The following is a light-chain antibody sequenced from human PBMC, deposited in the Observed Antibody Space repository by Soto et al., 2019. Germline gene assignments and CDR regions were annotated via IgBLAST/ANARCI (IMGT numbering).Light chain of an antibody. CDR1: QDISNY. CDR2: ASA. V-gene: IGKV1-27*01. Sequence: DIQMTQSPSSLSASVGDRVTITCRASQDISNYLAWYQQKPGKVPKLLIYASAALQSEVPSRFSGSGAGTDFTLTISNLQTEDVVTCFVQKYGGAPLTFGQGARLDTK. CDR3: QKYGGAPLT. J-gene: IGKJ5*01.